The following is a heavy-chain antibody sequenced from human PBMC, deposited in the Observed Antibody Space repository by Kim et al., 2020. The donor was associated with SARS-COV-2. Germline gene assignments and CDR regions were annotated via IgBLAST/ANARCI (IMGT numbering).Heavy chain of an antibody. Sequence: SETLSLTCIVSGGSITDYYWRWIRQSPGKGLEWIGYIYYVGDIKYNPSLKSRVTISLDTSMNHFSLNLDSATAADTAVYYCDKHSYGAGTDAFDVWGQG. D-gene: IGHD3-10*01. CDR1: GGSITDYY. CDR3: DKHSYGAGTDAFDV. J-gene: IGHJ3*01. CDR2: IYYVGDI. V-gene: IGHV4-59*08.